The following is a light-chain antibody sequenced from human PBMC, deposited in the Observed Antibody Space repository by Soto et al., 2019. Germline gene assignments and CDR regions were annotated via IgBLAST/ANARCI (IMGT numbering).Light chain of an antibody. CDR3: QQYHNSPRT. Sequence: ETLLTQSPGTLSLSRGERATLSCRASQSVGGSSLAWYQQRPGQAPRLLIYDTSNRATGIPDRFSGSGSGTDFTLTISRLEPEDFAVYYCQQYHNSPRTFGQGTKV. V-gene: IGKV3-20*01. CDR1: QSVGGSS. CDR2: DTS. J-gene: IGKJ1*01.